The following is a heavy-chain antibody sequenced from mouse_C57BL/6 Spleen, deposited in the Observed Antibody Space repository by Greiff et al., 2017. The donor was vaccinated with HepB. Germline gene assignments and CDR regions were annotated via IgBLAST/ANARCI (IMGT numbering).Heavy chain of an antibody. Sequence: QVQLQQPGAELVKPGASVKMSCKASGYTFTSYWITWVKQRPGQGLEWIGDIYPGSGSTNYNEKFKSKATLTVDTSSSTGYMQLSSLTSADSAVYYCARLYGSSPAWFAYWGQGTLVTVSA. V-gene: IGHV1-55*01. D-gene: IGHD1-1*01. J-gene: IGHJ3*01. CDR1: GYTFTSYW. CDR3: ARLYGSSPAWFAY. CDR2: IYPGSGST.